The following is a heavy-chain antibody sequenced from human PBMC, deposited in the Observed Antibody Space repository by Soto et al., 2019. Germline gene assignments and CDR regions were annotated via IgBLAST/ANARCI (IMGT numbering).Heavy chain of an antibody. CDR2: INAGNGNT. CDR1: GYTFTSYA. V-gene: IGHV1-3*01. J-gene: IGHJ5*02. D-gene: IGHD4-17*01. Sequence: GASVKVSCKASGYTFTSYAMHWVRQAPGQRLEWMGWINAGNGNTKYSQKFQGRVTITRDTSASTAYMELSSLRSEDTAVYYCARVRPAVTSNLFDPWGQRSLVTVSS. CDR3: ARVRPAVTSNLFDP.